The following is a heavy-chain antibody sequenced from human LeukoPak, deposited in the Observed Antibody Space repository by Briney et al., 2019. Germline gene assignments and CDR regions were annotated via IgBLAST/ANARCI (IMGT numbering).Heavy chain of an antibody. Sequence: SETLSLTCTVSGGSITNYYWSWVRQSAIKGLEWIGRISASGNTDYNPSLRNRVTMSVEKSKNQFSLRLSSVTAADTAVYYCAREGRSSTPGYWGQGTVVTVSS. V-gene: IGHV4-4*07. CDR1: GGSITNYY. CDR2: ISASGNT. CDR3: AREGRSSTPGY. D-gene: IGHD2-15*01. J-gene: IGHJ4*02.